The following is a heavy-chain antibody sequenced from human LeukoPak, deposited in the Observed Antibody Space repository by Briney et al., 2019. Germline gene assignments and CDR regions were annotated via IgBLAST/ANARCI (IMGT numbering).Heavy chain of an antibody. J-gene: IGHJ4*02. CDR3: AKGSPLSSVVPAES. CDR1: GFTFSSCA. CDR2: ISGSGGST. D-gene: IGHD2-2*01. V-gene: IGHV3-23*01. Sequence: GGSLRLSCAASGFTFSSCAMSWVRQAPGKGLEWVSAISGSGGSTYYADSVKGRFTISRDNSKNTLYLQMNSLRAEDTAVYYCAKGSPLSSVVPAESWGQGTLVTVSS.